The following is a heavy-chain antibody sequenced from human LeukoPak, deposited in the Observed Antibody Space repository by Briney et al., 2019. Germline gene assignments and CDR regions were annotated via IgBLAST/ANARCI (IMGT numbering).Heavy chain of an antibody. J-gene: IGHJ6*03. D-gene: IGHD3-3*01. CDR1: GGTFGSYA. Sequence: SVKVSCKASGGTFGSYAISWVRQAPGQGLEWMGGIIPIFGTANYAQKFQGRVTITADKSTSTAYMELSSLRSEDTAVYYCARVGHDFWSGYGQYYYYYYMDVWGKGTTVTVSS. CDR2: IIPIFGTA. CDR3: ARVGHDFWSGYGQYYYYYYMDV. V-gene: IGHV1-69*06.